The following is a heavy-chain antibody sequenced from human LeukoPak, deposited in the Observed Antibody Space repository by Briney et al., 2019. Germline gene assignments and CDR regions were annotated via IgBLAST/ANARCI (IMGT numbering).Heavy chain of an antibody. V-gene: IGHV4-39*01. CDR2: IFYSGST. D-gene: IGHD3-3*01. CDR3: ARRPKQPGFWSGYVDY. CDR1: GGSIRSSSHN. Sequence: PSETLSLTCTVSGGSIRSSSHNWDWIRQPPGKGLEYIGSIFYSGSTYYNPSLTSRVTISVDTSKSQFSLKLSSVTAADTAVYYCARRPKQPGFWSGYVDYWGQGILVTVSP. J-gene: IGHJ4*02.